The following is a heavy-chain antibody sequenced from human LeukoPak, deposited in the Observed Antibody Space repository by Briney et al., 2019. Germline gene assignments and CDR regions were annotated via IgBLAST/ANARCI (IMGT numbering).Heavy chain of an antibody. D-gene: IGHD3-10*01. CDR2: FDPEDGKT. CDR1: GYTLTELF. CDR3: ATGGRITMVRGVYYMNPFDY. Sequence: VASVKVSCKVSGYTLTELFMHWVRQAPGKGLEWMGSFDPEDGKTIYAQKFQGRVTMTEDTSTDTAYMELSSLRSGDTAVYYCATGGRITMVRGVYYMNPFDYWGQGALVTVSS. J-gene: IGHJ4*02. V-gene: IGHV1-24*01.